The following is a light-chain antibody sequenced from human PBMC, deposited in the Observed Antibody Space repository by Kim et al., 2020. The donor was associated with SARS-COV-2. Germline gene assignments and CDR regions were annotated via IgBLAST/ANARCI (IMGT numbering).Light chain of an antibody. Sequence: GQRVATSCSGSSSNIGSNYVYWYQQLPGTAPKLLIYRNNQRPSGVPDRCSGSKSGTSASLAISGLRSEDEAGYYCAAWDDSLSGWVFGGGTQLTVL. CDR1: SSNIGSNY. V-gene: IGLV1-47*01. CDR2: RNN. CDR3: AAWDDSLSGWV. J-gene: IGLJ3*02.